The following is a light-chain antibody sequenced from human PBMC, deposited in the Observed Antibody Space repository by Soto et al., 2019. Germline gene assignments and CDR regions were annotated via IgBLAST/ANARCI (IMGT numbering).Light chain of an antibody. J-gene: IGLJ2*01. CDR3: SSYTSSSTLVV. Sequence: QSALTQPASVSGSPGQSITIYCTGNSSDVGGYNYVSWYQQHPGKAPKLMIYDVSNRPSGFSIRFSGSKSGNTASLTISGLQAEDEADYYCSSYTSSSTLVVFGGGTKLTVL. V-gene: IGLV2-14*01. CDR1: SSDVGGYNY. CDR2: DVS.